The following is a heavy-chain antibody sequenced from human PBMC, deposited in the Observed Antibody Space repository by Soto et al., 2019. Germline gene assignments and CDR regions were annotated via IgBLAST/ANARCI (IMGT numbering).Heavy chain of an antibody. Sequence: SETLSLTCAVSGGSVSSGSYYWSWIRQPPGKGLEWIGYRYYSGSTNYNPSLKSRVTISVDTSKNQFSLKLSSVTAADTAVYYCARESFYDSGGFHGFDYWGQGTLLTVSS. CDR2: RYYSGST. CDR3: ARESFYDSGGFHGFDY. D-gene: IGHD3-22*01. CDR1: GGSVSSGSYY. V-gene: IGHV4-61*01. J-gene: IGHJ4*02.